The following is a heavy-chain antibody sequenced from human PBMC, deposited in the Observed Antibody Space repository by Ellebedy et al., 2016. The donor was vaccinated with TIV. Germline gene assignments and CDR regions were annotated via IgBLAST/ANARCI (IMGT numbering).Heavy chain of an antibody. CDR1: GFTFSSYG. V-gene: IGHV3-33*08. J-gene: IGHJ4*02. CDR2: IWYDGSNK. CDR3: ASERGYSYGTFDY. D-gene: IGHD5-18*01. Sequence: GESLKISCAASGFTFSSYGMHWVRQAPGKGLEWVAVIWYDGSNKYYADSVKGRFTISRDNSKNTLYLQMNSLRAEDTAVYYCASERGYSYGTFDYWGQGTLVTVSS.